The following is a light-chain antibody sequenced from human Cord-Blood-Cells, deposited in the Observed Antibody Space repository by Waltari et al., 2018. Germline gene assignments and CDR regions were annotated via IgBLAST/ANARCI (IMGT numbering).Light chain of an antibody. CDR3: CSYAGSSTPYV. Sequence: QSALTQPASVSGSPGQSITIPCTGTRSAVGSYNLVSWYQQHPAKAPKLMVYQGSKRPSGVSNRFSGSKSGNTASLTISGLQAEDEADYYCCSYAGSSTPYVFGTGTKVTVL. J-gene: IGLJ1*01. CDR1: RSAVGSYNL. V-gene: IGLV2-23*01. CDR2: QGS.